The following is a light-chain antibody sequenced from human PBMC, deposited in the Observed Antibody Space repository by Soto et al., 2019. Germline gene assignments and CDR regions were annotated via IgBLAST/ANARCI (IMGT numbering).Light chain of an antibody. CDR3: QQRGNWPRT. V-gene: IGKV3-11*01. CDR1: QSVSNS. Sequence: EIVLTQSPATLSLPPGERATLPCRASQSVSNSLAWYQQKPGQAPRLLIYDASNRATDIPARFSGSGSGTDFTLTISSLEPEDFAVYYCQQRGNWPRTFGGGTKVDIK. CDR2: DAS. J-gene: IGKJ4*01.